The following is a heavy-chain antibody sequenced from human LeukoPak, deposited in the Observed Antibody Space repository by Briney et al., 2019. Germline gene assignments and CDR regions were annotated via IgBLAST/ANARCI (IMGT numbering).Heavy chain of an antibody. CDR2: INPNSGGT. D-gene: IGHD3-22*01. J-gene: IGHJ4*02. Sequence: ASVKVSCKASGYTFTDYYVHWVRQAPGQGLEWMGWINPNSGGTNYAQKFQGRVTMTRNTSISTAYMELSSLRSEDTAVYYCARGGGYYDSSGYYENWGQGTLVTVSS. V-gene: IGHV1-2*02. CDR3: ARGGGYYDSSGYYEN. CDR1: GYTFTDYY.